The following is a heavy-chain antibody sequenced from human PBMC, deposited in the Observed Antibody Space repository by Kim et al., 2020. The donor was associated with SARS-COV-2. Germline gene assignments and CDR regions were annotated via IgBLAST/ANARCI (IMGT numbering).Heavy chain of an antibody. D-gene: IGHD6-13*01. J-gene: IGHJ5*02. Sequence: DTGKGRVTSSRDNAKNSLHMQMNSMGAEDTAVYYCARVSSGSSSWYWFDTWGQGTLVTVSS. CDR3: ARVSSGSSSWYWFDT. V-gene: IGHV3-7*04.